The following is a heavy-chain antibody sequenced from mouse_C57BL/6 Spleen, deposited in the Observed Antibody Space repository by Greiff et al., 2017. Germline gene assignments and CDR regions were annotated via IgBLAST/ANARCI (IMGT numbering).Heavy chain of an antibody. CDR2: ISYDGSN. CDR1: GYSITSGYY. CDR3: ARPDGYYVDWYFDV. D-gene: IGHD2-3*01. Sequence: ESGPGLVKPSQSLSLTCSVTGYSITSGYYWNWIRQFPGNKLEWMGYISYDGSNNYNPSLKNRISITRDTSKNQFFLKLNSVTTEDTATYYCARPDGYYVDWYFDVWGTGTTVTVSS. V-gene: IGHV3-6*01. J-gene: IGHJ1*03.